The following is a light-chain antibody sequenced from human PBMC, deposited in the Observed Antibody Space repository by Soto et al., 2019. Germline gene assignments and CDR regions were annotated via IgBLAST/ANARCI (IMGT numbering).Light chain of an antibody. V-gene: IGKV3-11*01. CDR1: QSVNAY. J-gene: IGKJ1*01. CDR2: DAS. Sequence: VLTQSSVTLSLSPGARATHSCRASQSVNAYLAWYQQKPGQAPRLLIYDASVRATGIPARFSGSGSGTDFTLTISSLEPEDSAVYYRRQHLGRHTFGQGTKVDIK. CDR3: RQHLGRHT.